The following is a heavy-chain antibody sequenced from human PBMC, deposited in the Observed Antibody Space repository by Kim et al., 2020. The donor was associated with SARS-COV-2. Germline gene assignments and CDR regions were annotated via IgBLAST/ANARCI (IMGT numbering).Heavy chain of an antibody. Sequence: GGSLRLSCAASGFNFNDYGMHWVRQAPGKGLEWVALTSYDGERQYYADSVKGRFTISRDNSKNTLYLQMNSLRAEDAAVYYCAKDVASYYYYGMDVWGQGTTVTVSS. CDR1: GFNFNDYG. V-gene: IGHV3-30*18. J-gene: IGHJ6*02. D-gene: IGHD3-16*01. CDR3: AKDVASYYYYGMDV. CDR2: TSYDGERQ.